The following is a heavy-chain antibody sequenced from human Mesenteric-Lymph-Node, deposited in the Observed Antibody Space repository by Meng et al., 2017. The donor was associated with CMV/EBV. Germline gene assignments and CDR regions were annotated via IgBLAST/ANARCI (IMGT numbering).Heavy chain of an antibody. V-gene: IGHV3-21*01. CDR3: AKDRGGGYYFEY. Sequence: GGSLRLSCAASGFTFSSYSMNWVRQAPGKGLEWVSSISSSRSYIYYADSVKGRFTISRDDWENTLYLQMNSLRNDDAAVYYCAKDRGGGYYFEYWGQGTLVTVSS. CDR1: GFTFSSYS. D-gene: IGHD3-10*01. CDR2: ISSSRSYI. J-gene: IGHJ4*02.